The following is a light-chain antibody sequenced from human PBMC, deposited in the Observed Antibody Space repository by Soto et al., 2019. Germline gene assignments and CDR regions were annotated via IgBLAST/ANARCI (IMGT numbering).Light chain of an antibody. CDR2: EDS. V-gene: IGLV2-23*01. CDR1: SSDVGGYRL. J-gene: IGLJ1*01. Sequence: QSALTQPASVSGSPGQSITISCTGTSSDVGGYRLVSWYQQHPRKAPKLIIYEDSERPSGVSLRFSASKSGNTASLTISGLQAEDEANYYCCSFAGGSTYVFGSGTKVTVL. CDR3: CSFAGGSTYV.